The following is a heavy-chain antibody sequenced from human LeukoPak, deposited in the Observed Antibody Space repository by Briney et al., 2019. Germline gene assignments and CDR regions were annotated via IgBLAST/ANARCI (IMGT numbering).Heavy chain of an antibody. CDR1: TDSISSHY. D-gene: IGHD4-17*01. CDR3: ARDLITVTKGFDI. V-gene: IGHV4-59*11. J-gene: IGHJ3*02. Sequence: SETLSLTCAVSTDSISSHYWSWIRQPPGKGLEWIGCISYIGSTNYNPSLKSRATISIDTSKNQFSLKLRSVTAADTAVYYCARDLITVTKGFDIWGQGTMVSVSS. CDR2: ISYIGST.